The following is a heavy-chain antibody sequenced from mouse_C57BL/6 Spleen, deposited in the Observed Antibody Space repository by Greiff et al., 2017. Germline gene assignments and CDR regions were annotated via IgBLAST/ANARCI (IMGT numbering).Heavy chain of an antibody. D-gene: IGHD2-4*01. CDR3: ARVGLRYYFDY. CDR1: GYTFTSYW. Sequence: QVQLQQPGAELVRPGSSVKLSCKASGYTFTSYWMHWVKQRPIQGLEWIGNIDPSDSETHYNQKFKDKATLTVDKSSSTAYMQLSSLTSEDSAVYYWARVGLRYYFDYWGQGTTLTVSS. CDR2: IDPSDSET. J-gene: IGHJ2*01. V-gene: IGHV1-52*01.